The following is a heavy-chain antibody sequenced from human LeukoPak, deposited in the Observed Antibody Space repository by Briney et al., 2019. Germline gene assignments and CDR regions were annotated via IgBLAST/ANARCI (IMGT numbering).Heavy chain of an antibody. CDR2: FNPENGNT. CDR1: GYSFVGYG. CDR3: ASGQQLVAYYYYMDV. V-gene: IGHV1-18*01. Sequence: ASVKVSCKASGYSFVGYGITWVRQAPGQGLEWMGWFNPENGNTNYAQKVQGRVTMTADTSTSTSYMELSSLRSEDTAVYYCASGQQLVAYYYYMDVWGKGTTVTVSS. D-gene: IGHD6-13*01. J-gene: IGHJ6*03.